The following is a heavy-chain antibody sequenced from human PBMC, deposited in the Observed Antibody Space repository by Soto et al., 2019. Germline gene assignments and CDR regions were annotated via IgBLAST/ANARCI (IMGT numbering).Heavy chain of an antibody. CDR3: AADLPNANYPIDY. CDR1: GFTFSSAW. J-gene: IGHJ4*02. D-gene: IGHD1-7*01. CDR2: IKSRHDGGTT. V-gene: IGHV3-15*07. Sequence: EVQLVESGGGLVEPGGSLRRSCAASGFTFSSAWMNWVRHAPGKGLEWVGLIKSRHDGGTTDYAAPVKGRFSISRDDSRNTLDLQMNSLITEDTAVYYCAADLPNANYPIDYWGQGTLVTVSS.